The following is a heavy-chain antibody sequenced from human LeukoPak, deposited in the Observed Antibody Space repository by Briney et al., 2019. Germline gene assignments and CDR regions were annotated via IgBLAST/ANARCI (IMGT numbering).Heavy chain of an antibody. D-gene: IGHD6-19*01. CDR2: ISYDGSNK. V-gene: IGHV3-30-3*01. CDR1: GFTFSSYA. Sequence: HPGGSLRLSCAASGFTFSSYAMHWVRQAPGKGLEWVAVISYDGSNKYYADSVKGRFTISRDNSKNTLYLQMNSLRAEDTAVYYCARSVAGMWIDPLPDYYFDYWGQGTLVTVSP. CDR3: ARSVAGMWIDPLPDYYFDY. J-gene: IGHJ4*02.